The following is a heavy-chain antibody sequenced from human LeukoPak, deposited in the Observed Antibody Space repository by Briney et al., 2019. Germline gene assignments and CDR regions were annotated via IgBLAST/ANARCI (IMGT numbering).Heavy chain of an antibody. CDR1: GYTFTGYY. V-gene: IGHV1-2*02. CDR3: AREKGSLNIIVVVPAAIDAFDI. J-gene: IGHJ3*02. Sequence: GASVKVSCKASGYTFTGYYMHWVRQAPGQGLERMGWINPNSGGTNYAQKFQGRVTMTRDTSISTAYMELSRLRSDDTAVYYCAREKGSLNIIVVVPAAIDAFDIWGQGTMVTVSS. D-gene: IGHD2-2*01. CDR2: INPNSGGT.